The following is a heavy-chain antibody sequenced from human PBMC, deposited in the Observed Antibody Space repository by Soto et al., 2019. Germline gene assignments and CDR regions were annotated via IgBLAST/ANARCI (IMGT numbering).Heavy chain of an antibody. J-gene: IGHJ4*02. Sequence: QVQLVQSGAEVKKPGASVKVSCKASGYTFASYGISWVRQAPRQGLEGMGWISAYNGNTNYAQNFQGRVTMTTDTSTSTAYMELRSLGSDDAAVYYCARDLSGNPGYWGQGTLVTVSS. CDR1: GYTFASYG. V-gene: IGHV1-18*01. CDR2: ISAYNGNT. CDR3: ARDLSGNPGY. D-gene: IGHD2-15*01.